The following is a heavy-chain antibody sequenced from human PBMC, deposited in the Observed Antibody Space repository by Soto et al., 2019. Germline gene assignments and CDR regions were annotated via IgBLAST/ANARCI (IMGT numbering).Heavy chain of an antibody. CDR1: GGSVTSYH. J-gene: IGHJ6*02. Sequence: SETLSLTCVVSGGSVTSYHWSWIRQFPGKGLEWIAYTAYTGNTNYNPSLKSRVTISIDASKNHVTLELTSVTAADTAVYYCARSDNRNSLYGVDVWGQGTAVTVSS. CDR3: ARSDNRNSLYGVDV. D-gene: IGHD1-7*01. V-gene: IGHV4-59*02. CDR2: TAYTGNT.